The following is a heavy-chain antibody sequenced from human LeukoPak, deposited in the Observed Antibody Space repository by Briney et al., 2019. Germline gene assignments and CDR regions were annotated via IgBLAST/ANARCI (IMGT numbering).Heavy chain of an antibody. CDR3: AREYSSSGTDWFDP. V-gene: IGHV4-30-2*01. CDR2: IYHSGST. Sequence: SQTLSLTCAVSGGSISSGGYSWRWIRQPPGKGLEWIGYIYHSGSTYYNPSLKSRVTISVDRSKNQFSLKLSSVTAADTAVYYCAREYSSSGTDWFDPWGQGTLVTVSS. CDR1: GGSISSGGYS. D-gene: IGHD6-6*01. J-gene: IGHJ5*02.